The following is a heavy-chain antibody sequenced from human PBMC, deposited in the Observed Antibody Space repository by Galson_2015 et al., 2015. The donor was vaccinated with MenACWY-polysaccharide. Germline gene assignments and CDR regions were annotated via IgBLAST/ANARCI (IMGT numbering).Heavy chain of an antibody. CDR1: GGSLTAYY. V-gene: IGHV4-59*01. CDR3: ARSPGGYSSGGQIAS. CDR2: IFYSGST. D-gene: IGHD5-18*01. J-gene: IGHJ4*02. Sequence: SETLSLTCSVSGGSLTAYYWAWIRQPPGKGLEWIGCIFYSGSTKYSPSLNSRVTVSVDTSNNQFSLKLSSVTAADTAVYYCARSPGGYSSGGQIASWAQGSPATSPQ.